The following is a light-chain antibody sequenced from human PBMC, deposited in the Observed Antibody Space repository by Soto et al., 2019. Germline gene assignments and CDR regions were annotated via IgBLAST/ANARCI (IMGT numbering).Light chain of an antibody. CDR2: DVS. CDR1: SSDVGGYNY. V-gene: IGLV2-14*01. Sequence: QSVLTQPASVSGSPGQSITISCTGTSSDVGGYNYVSRYQQHPGKAPKLMIYDVSNRPSGVSNRFSGSKSGNTASLTISGLQAEDEADYYCSSYTSSSTPVFGTGTKLTVL. J-gene: IGLJ1*01. CDR3: SSYTSSSTPV.